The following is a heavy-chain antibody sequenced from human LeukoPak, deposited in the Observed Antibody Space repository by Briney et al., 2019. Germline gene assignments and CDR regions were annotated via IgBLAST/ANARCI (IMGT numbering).Heavy chain of an antibody. CDR2: IYYSGST. CDR1: GGSISGYY. Sequence: PSETLSLTCTVSGGSISGYYWSWIRQPPGKELEWIGYIYYSGSTNYNPSLKSRVTISVDTSKNQFSLKLSSVTAADTAVYYCARGPGPPFGYYYYMDVWGKGTTVTVSS. D-gene: IGHD3-10*01. J-gene: IGHJ6*03. V-gene: IGHV4-59*01. CDR3: ARGPGPPFGYYYYMDV.